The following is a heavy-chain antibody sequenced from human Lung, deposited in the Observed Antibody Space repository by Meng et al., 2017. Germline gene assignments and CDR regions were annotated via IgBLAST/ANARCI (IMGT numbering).Heavy chain of an antibody. V-gene: IGHV4-61*02. D-gene: IGHD6-13*01. CDR1: GCSLSSGCYD. CDR2: IYTSGST. Sequence: SETLSLTCTVSGCSLSSGCYDCSWRRQHGGKGLEWIGRIYTSGSTNYNPSLKSRDTISVDTSKNQFSLKLSSVTAADTAVYYCARGEQKLVLYYCYGMDVWGQGTMVTVSS. CDR3: ARGEQKLVLYYCYGMDV. J-gene: IGHJ6*02.